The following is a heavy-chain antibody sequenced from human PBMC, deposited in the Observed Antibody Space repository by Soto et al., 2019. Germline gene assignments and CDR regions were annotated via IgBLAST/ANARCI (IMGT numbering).Heavy chain of an antibody. Sequence: ASVKVSCKASGYTFTGYYMHWVRQAPGQGLEWMGWINPNSGGTNYAQKFQGRVTMTRDTSISTAYMGLSRLRSDDTAVYYCARDRVDIVATIYYYYGMDVWGQGTTVTVSS. CDR1: GYTFTGYY. CDR2: INPNSGGT. CDR3: ARDRVDIVATIYYYYGMDV. D-gene: IGHD5-12*01. J-gene: IGHJ6*02. V-gene: IGHV1-2*02.